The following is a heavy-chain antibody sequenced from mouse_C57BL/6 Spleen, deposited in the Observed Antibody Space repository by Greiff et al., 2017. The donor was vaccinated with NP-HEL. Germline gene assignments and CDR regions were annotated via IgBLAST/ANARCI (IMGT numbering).Heavy chain of an antibody. CDR3: ASPIYYDYPFAY. D-gene: IGHD2-4*01. V-gene: IGHV5-12*01. Sequence: DVMLVESGGGLVQPGGSLKLSCAASGFTFSDYYMYWVRQTPEKRLEWVAYISNGGGSTYYPDTVKGRFTISRDNAKNTLYLQMSRLKSEDTAMYYCASPIYYDYPFAYWGQGTLVTVSA. J-gene: IGHJ3*01. CDR1: GFTFSDYY. CDR2: ISNGGGST.